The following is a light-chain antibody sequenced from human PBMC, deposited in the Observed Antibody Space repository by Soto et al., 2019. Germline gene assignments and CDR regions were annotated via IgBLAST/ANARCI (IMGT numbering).Light chain of an antibody. CDR1: QSVGRN. V-gene: IGKV3-11*01. CDR2: DTS. CDR3: QQYDDWLRLT. J-gene: IGKJ4*01. Sequence: ETLLTQSPATLSLSPGERATLSCRASQSVGRNLAWYQQKPGQAPRLLIYDTSNRATGIPARFSGSGSGTDFTLTISSLEPEDFADYFCQQYDDWLRLTFGGGTKVDIK.